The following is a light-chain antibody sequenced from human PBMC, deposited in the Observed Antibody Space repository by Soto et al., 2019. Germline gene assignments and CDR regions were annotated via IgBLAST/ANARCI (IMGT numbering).Light chain of an antibody. V-gene: IGKV1-5*03. J-gene: IGKJ5*01. CDR2: KAS. CDR1: QSISAW. CDR3: QQYHSYPLT. Sequence: DIQMTQSPSTLSASVGERVTITCRASQSISAWLAWYQQKPGKAPKLLIYKASNVESGVPSRFSGSGSGTEFTLTISSLQPDYVATYYCQQYHSYPLTFGQRTRLEIK.